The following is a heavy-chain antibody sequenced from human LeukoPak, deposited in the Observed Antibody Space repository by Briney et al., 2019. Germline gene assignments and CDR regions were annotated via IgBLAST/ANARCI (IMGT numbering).Heavy chain of an antibody. CDR1: GGSISSYY. Sequence: SETLSLTCTVSGGSISSYYWSWIRQPPGKGLEWIGYIYYSGSTNYTPSLKSRVTISLDTSKNQFSLKLSSVTAADTAVYYCARARGRCFDFWGQGTLVTVSS. CDR2: IYYSGST. J-gene: IGHJ4*02. CDR3: ARARGRCFDF. D-gene: IGHD1-1*01. V-gene: IGHV4-59*01.